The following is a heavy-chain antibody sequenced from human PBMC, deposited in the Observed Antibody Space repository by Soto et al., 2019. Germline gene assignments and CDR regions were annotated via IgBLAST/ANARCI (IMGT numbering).Heavy chain of an antibody. CDR2: IWYDGSNK. CDR3: ARDFGYGGNSEAYYYYGMDV. J-gene: IGHJ6*02. CDR1: GFTFSSYG. D-gene: IGHD2-21*02. V-gene: IGHV3-33*01. Sequence: QVQLVESGGGVVQPGRSLRLSCAASGFTFSSYGMHWVRQAPGKGLEWVAVIWYDGSNKYYADSVKGRFTISRDNSKNTLYLQKNSLRAEDTAVYYCARDFGYGGNSEAYYYYGMDVWGQGTTVTVSS.